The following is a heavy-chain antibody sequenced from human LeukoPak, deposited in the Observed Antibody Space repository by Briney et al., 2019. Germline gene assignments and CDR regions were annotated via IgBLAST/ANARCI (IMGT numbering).Heavy chain of an antibody. Sequence: GGSLRLSCAVSGFSFDDYAMHWVRQAPGKGLEWVSGISWNSGTIDYADSLKGRFTISRDNAKNSLYLQMNSLRAEDTALYYCAKDINPYYYDSSGPLGGPFDNWGQGTLVTVSS. V-gene: IGHV3-9*01. CDR2: ISWNSGTI. D-gene: IGHD3-22*01. CDR1: GFSFDDYA. CDR3: AKDINPYYYDSSGPLGGPFDN. J-gene: IGHJ4*02.